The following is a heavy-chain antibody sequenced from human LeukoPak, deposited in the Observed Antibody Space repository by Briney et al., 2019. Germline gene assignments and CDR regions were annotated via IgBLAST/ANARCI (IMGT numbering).Heavy chain of an antibody. J-gene: IGHJ4*02. CDR3: ARAIFGVVMIDY. CDR1: GYTFTGYY. D-gene: IGHD3-3*01. V-gene: IGHV1-2*02. CDR2: INPNSGGT. Sequence: ASVKVSCKASGYTFTGYYMHWVRQAPGQGLEWMGWINPNSGGTNYAQKFQGRVTMTRDTSISTAYMELSRLRSDDTAVYYCARAIFGVVMIDYWAQGTLVTVSS.